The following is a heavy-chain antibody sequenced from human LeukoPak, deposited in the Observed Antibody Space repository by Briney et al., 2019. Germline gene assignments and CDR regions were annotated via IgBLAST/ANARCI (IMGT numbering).Heavy chain of an antibody. Sequence: ASVEVSCKASGGTFSSYTISWVRQAPGQGLEWMGRIIPILGIANYAQKFQGRVTITADKSTSTAYMELSSLRSEDTAVYYCARAYYYDSSGYFFDAFDIWGQGTMVTVSS. V-gene: IGHV1-69*02. CDR2: IIPILGIA. CDR1: GGTFSSYT. D-gene: IGHD3-22*01. CDR3: ARAYYYDSSGYFFDAFDI. J-gene: IGHJ3*02.